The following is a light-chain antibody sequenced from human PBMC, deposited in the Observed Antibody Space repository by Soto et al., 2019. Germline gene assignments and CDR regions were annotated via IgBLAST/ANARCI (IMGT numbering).Light chain of an antibody. Sequence: DIQMTQSRSTLSASVRDRVTSTCRASQSINNWLAWYHQKPGKAPKRLIYKTPDLESGVPSRFSGSGSGTEFSLTLSGLQPDDVATYCCQQYKGFSLTCGGGTRVEGK. CDR3: QQYKGFSLT. CDR2: KTP. CDR1: QSINNW. J-gene: IGKJ4*01. V-gene: IGKV1-5*03.